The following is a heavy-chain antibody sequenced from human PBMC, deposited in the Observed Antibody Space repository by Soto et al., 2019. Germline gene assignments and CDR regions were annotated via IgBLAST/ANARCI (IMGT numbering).Heavy chain of an antibody. D-gene: IGHD3-22*01. Sequence: QVQLVESGGGVVQPGRSLRLSCAASGFTFSSYGMHWVRQAPGKGLEWVAVISYDGSNKYYADSVKGRFTISRDNSKNTLYLQMNSLRAEDTAVYYCAKEVNYDSSGSDYWGQGTLVTVSS. V-gene: IGHV3-30*18. CDR1: GFTFSSYG. CDR2: ISYDGSNK. J-gene: IGHJ4*02. CDR3: AKEVNYDSSGSDY.